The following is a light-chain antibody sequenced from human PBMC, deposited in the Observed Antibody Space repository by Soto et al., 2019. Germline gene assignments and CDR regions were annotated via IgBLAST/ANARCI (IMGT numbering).Light chain of an antibody. CDR2: DAS. V-gene: IGKV3-11*01. CDR3: QHRNSMPFT. Sequence: EIVLTQSPATLSLSPWDRATLSCRASQSVSHYLDWYQHRLGLAPRLLVFDASNRNTGILARFSGSGSGTDFTLTISSLEPEDFEVYYCQHRNSMPFTFGRGTKVEIK. J-gene: IGKJ3*01. CDR1: QSVSHY.